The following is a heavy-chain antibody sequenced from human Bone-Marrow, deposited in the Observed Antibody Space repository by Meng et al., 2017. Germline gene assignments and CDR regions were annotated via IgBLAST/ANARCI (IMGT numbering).Heavy chain of an antibody. CDR3: VRSSAWVRTGFDP. CDR1: GGSISTYY. D-gene: IGHD6-19*01. CDR2: IYHSGIT. V-gene: IGHV4-59*04. Sequence: QVQLQESGPGLVKPSETLSLTCTVSGGSISTYYWSWIRQSPGKGLEWIGKIYHSGITIYNPSLKSRVTMSVDNSKNQFSLKLNSMTAADTAVYYCVRSSAWVRTGFDPWGQGTLVTVSS. J-gene: IGHJ5*02.